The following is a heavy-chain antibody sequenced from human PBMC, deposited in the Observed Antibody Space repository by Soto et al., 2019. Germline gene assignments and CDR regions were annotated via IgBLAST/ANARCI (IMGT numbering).Heavy chain of an antibody. V-gene: IGHV5-10-1*01. D-gene: IGHD3-10*01. CDR2: IDPSDSYT. J-gene: IGHJ3*02. CDR1: GYSFTSYW. CDR3: ARHLYGSGSYTDAFDI. Sequence: PGESLKISCKGSGYSFTSYWISWVRQMPGKGLEWMGRIDPSDSYTNYSPSFQGHVTISADKSISTAYLQWSSLKASDTAMYYCARHLYGSGSYTDAFDIWGQGTMVTVSS.